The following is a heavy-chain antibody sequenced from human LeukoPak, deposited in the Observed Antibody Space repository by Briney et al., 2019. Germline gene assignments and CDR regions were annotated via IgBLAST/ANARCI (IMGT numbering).Heavy chain of an antibody. CDR2: ISGSGGVT. CDR1: GFTVSSYA. D-gene: IGHD6-13*01. CDR3: AKDSDSSSWYRNWFDL. V-gene: IGHV3-23*01. J-gene: IGHJ5*02. Sequence: GGSPRLSCTASGFTVSSYAMSWVRQAPGKGLEWVSSISGSGGVTDYADSVKGRFTISRDNSKSTLYLQMNSLGAEDTAVYYCAKDSDSSSWYRNWFDLWGQGTLVTVSS.